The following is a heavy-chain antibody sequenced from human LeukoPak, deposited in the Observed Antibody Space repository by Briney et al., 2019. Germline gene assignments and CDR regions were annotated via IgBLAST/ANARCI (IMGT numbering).Heavy chain of an antibody. D-gene: IGHD2-2*02. CDR2: INPNSGGT. CDR3: ANIPPVGPGY. CDR1: GYTFTNYY. J-gene: IGHJ4*02. V-gene: IGHV1-2*02. Sequence: ASVKVSCKASGYTFTNYYMNWVRQAPGQGLEWMGWINPNSGGTSYAQKFQGRVTVTRDTSISTAYMELSRLISDDTAVYYCANIPPVGPGYWGQGTLVTVSS.